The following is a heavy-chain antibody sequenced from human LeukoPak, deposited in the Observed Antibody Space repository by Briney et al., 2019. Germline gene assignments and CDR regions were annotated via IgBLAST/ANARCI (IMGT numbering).Heavy chain of an antibody. CDR3: ARRKVRGVIITRVLAFDI. J-gene: IGHJ3*02. Sequence: SETLSLTCAVYGGSFSGYYWSWIRQPPGKGLEWIGEINHSGSTNYNPSLKSRVTISVDTSKNQFSLKLSSVTAADTAVYYCARRKVRGVIITRVLAFDIWGQGTMVTVSS. CDR2: INHSGST. CDR1: GGSFSGYY. V-gene: IGHV4-34*01. D-gene: IGHD3-10*01.